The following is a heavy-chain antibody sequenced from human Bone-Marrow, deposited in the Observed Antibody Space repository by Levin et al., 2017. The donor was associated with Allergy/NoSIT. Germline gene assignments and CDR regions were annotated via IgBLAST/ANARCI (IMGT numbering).Heavy chain of an antibody. V-gene: IGHV3-23*01. CDR1: GFTFSSYA. CDR2: ISGSGGST. D-gene: IGHD3-22*01. CDR3: AKSGEPDSSGYYDWFDP. J-gene: IGHJ5*02. Sequence: PGGSLRLSCAASGFTFSSYAMSWVRQAPGKGLEWVSAISGSGGSTYYADSVKGRFTISRDNSKNTLYLQMNSLRAEDTAVYYCAKSGEPDSSGYYDWFDPWGQGTLVTVSS.